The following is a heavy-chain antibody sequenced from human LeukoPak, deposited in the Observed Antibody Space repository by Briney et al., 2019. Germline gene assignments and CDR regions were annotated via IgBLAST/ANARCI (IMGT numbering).Heavy chain of an antibody. D-gene: IGHD3-16*02. CDR2: INPNSGGT. CDR3: AVGGVIVKRRFPVRYYFDY. V-gene: IGHV1-2*02. Sequence: ASVKVSCKASGYTFTGYYMHWVRQAPGQGLEWMGWINPNSGGTNYAQKFQGRVTMTRDTSISTSYMELNRLRSEDTAVYYCAVGGVIVKRRFPVRYYFDYWGQGTLVTVSS. J-gene: IGHJ4*02. CDR1: GYTFTGYY.